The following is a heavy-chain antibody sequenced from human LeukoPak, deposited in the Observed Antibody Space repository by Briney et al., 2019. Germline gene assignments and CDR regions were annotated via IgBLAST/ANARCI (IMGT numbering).Heavy chain of an antibody. CDR1: RFMFSIYA. Sequence: PGGSLRLSCAASRFMFSIYAMSWVRQAPGKGLEWVSGISGSGGSTYYADSVKGRFTISRDNSKNTLYLQMNSLRAEDTAVYYCARDRGYCSSGSCYLFDSWGQGTLVTVSS. V-gene: IGHV3-23*01. J-gene: IGHJ4*02. D-gene: IGHD2-15*01. CDR2: ISGSGGST. CDR3: ARDRGYCSSGSCYLFDS.